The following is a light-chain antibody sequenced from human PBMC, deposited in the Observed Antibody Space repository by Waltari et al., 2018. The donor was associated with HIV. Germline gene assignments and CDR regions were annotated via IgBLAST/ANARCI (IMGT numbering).Light chain of an antibody. V-gene: IGLV1-44*01. Sequence: QSVLTQPPSASGTPGQRVPISCSGSSSNIGRNTVHWYQQLPGTAPKLLIYSNNQRPSGVPDRFSGSKSGTSASLAISGLQSEDEADYYCAAWDDSLNAWVFGGGTKLTVL. CDR1: SSNIGRNT. CDR2: SNN. J-gene: IGLJ3*02. CDR3: AAWDDSLNAWV.